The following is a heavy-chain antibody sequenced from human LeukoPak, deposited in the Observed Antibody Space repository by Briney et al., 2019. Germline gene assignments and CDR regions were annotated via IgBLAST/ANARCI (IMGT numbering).Heavy chain of an antibody. Sequence: PGGSLRLSCATSGFSFSNSGMHWVRQAPGKGLEWVAIIWYDGSEKYYADSVKGRFTISRDNSENTLYLQMNSLRAEDTAVYYCARPVDEGGYSYGYWAYFDYWGQGTLVTVSS. J-gene: IGHJ4*02. D-gene: IGHD5-18*01. CDR1: GFSFSNSG. CDR2: IWYDGSEK. V-gene: IGHV3-33*01. CDR3: ARPVDEGGYSYGYWAYFDY.